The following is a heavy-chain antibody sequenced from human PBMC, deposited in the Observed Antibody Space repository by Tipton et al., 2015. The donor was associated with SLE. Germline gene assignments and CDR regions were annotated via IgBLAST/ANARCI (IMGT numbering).Heavy chain of an antibody. J-gene: IGHJ4*02. Sequence: TLSLTCTVSGGSISSGGYYWSWIRQHPGKGLEWIGYIYYSGSTYYNPSLKSRVTISVDTSKKKFSLNLTSVTAADTAVYYCAREAGVQFYDYWGQGTLVTVSS. V-gene: IGHV4-31*03. CDR2: IYYSGST. CDR1: GGSISSGGYY. CDR3: AREAGVQFYDY. D-gene: IGHD1-1*01.